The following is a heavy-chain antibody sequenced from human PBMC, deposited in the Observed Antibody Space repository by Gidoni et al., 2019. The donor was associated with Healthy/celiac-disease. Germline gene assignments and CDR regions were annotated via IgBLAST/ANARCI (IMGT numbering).Heavy chain of an antibody. CDR2: IWYDGSNK. CDR3: ARSGSYYYFDY. Sequence: QVQLVESGGGVVQPGRSLRLSCAASGFTFSSYGMHWVRKAPGKGLEWVAVIWYDGSNKYYADSVKGRFTISRDNSKNTLYLQMNSLRAEDTAVYYCARSGSYYYFDYWGQGTLVTVSS. CDR1: GFTFSSYG. D-gene: IGHD1-26*01. J-gene: IGHJ4*02. V-gene: IGHV3-33*01.